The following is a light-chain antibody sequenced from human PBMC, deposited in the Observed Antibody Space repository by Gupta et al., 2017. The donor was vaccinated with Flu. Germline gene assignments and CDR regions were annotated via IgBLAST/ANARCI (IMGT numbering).Light chain of an antibody. Sequence: EIVMTQSPASLSVSPGETATLSCRASQSVSSSLAWYQQKPGQAPSLLIYGASTRATDIKARFSGSGDATEFTLTISSRQSDDFAVYYCQQEYNGHPTITFGGGTKVEIK. CDR1: QSVSSS. CDR3: QQEYNGHPTIT. J-gene: IGKJ4*01. CDR2: GAS. V-gene: IGKV3-15*01.